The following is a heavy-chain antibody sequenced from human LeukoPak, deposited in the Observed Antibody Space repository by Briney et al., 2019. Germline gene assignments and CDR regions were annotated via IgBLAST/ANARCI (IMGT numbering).Heavy chain of an antibody. Sequence: TGGSLRLSRAASGFTFSNYEMNWVRQAPGKGLEWVSYISGRGDVIYYADSVKGRFTISRDNAKNSLYLQMNSLRAEDTAVYYCARPYYVAANYYFDYWGQGTLVTVSS. D-gene: IGHD1-26*01. CDR1: GFTFSNYE. CDR3: ARPYYVAANYYFDY. CDR2: ISGRGDVI. V-gene: IGHV3-48*03. J-gene: IGHJ4*02.